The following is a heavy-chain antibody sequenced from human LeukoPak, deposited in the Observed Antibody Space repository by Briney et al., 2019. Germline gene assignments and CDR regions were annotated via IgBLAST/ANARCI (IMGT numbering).Heavy chain of an antibody. CDR1: GFTFRSYG. V-gene: IGHV3-33*01. D-gene: IGHD3-9*01. CDR3: ASFDGHYFFDY. CDR2: IWYDGSNR. Sequence: GTSLRLSCAASGFTFRSYGMHWVRQAPGKGLEWVALIWYDGSNRNYADSVKGRFSISRDNSKNTLYLQMNGLRADDTAVYYCASFDGHYFFDYWGQGVMVTVSS. J-gene: IGHJ4*02.